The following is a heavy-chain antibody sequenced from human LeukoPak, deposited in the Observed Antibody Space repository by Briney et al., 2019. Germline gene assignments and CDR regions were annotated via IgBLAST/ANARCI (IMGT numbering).Heavy chain of an antibody. Sequence: GASVKVSCNASGGTFSSYAISWVRQAPGQGLEWMGGAIPIFGTANYAQKFPGRGTITADEATSTAYMELSSLRSEDTAVYYCARGHHPYYYGSGSYWGPYYFDYWGKGTLVTVSS. J-gene: IGHJ4*02. CDR3: ARGHHPYYYGSGSYWGPYYFDY. CDR2: AIPIFGTA. D-gene: IGHD3-10*01. V-gene: IGHV1-69*01. CDR1: GGTFSSYA.